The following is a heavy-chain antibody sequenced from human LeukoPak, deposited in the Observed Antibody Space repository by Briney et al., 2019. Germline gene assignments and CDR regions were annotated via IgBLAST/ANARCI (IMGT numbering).Heavy chain of an antibody. D-gene: IGHD2-2*01. J-gene: IGHJ3*02. CDR2: FDPEDGET. CDR1: GYTLTELS. V-gene: IGHV1-24*01. Sequence: ASVKVSCKVSGYTLTELSMHWVRQAPGKGLEWMGGFDPEDGETIYAQKFQGRVTVTEDTSTDTAYMELSSLRSEDTAVYYCATTPSTYGAFDIWGQGTMVTVSS. CDR3: ATTPSTYGAFDI.